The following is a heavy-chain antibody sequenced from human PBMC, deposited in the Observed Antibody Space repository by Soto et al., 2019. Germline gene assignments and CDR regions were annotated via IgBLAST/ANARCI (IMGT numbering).Heavy chain of an antibody. V-gene: IGHV4-31*03. Sequence: QVQLQESGPGLVKPSQTLSLTCTVSGGSISSGGYYWSWIRQHPGKGLEWIGYIYYSGSTYYNPSLKSRVTISVDTSKNQFSLKLSSVTAADTAVYYCARCDPRDYIWGSYRYHFDYWGQGTLVTVSS. J-gene: IGHJ4*02. CDR3: ARCDPRDYIWGSYRYHFDY. CDR2: IYYSGST. CDR1: GGSISSGGYY. D-gene: IGHD3-16*02.